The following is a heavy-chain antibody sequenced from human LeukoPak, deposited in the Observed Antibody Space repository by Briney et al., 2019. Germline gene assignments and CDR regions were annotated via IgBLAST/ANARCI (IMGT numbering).Heavy chain of an antibody. V-gene: IGHV1-18*01. D-gene: IGHD4-17*01. CDR3: ARCGAAVTTHFSH. J-gene: IGHJ4*02. CDR2: ISASDGTT. Sequence: ASVKVSCKASGYSFSIYGITWARQAPGQGLKYLGWISASDGTTNYAQKVQDRVTMTTDTSTSTAYLELRSLRSGDTAVYYCARCGAAVTTHFSHWGQGTLVTVSS. CDR1: GYSFSIYG.